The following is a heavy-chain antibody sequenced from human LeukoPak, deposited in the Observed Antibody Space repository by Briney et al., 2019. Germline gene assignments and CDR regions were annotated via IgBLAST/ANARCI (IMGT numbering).Heavy chain of an antibody. J-gene: IGHJ4*02. CDR2: IYYSGST. CDR3: ARDRVGAASTHFDY. Sequence: SETLSLTCTVSGGSISSYYWSWIRQPPGKGLEWIGYIYYSGSTNYNPSLKSRVTISVDKSKNQFSLKLSSVTAADTAVYYRARDRVGAASTHFDYWGQGTLVTVSS. V-gene: IGHV4-59*12. D-gene: IGHD1-26*01. CDR1: GGSISSYY.